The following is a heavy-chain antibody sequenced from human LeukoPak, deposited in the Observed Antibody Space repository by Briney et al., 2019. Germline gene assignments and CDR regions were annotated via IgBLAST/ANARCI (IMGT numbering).Heavy chain of an antibody. CDR3: ARSYCIGTNCYSHLFDY. CDR2: INPNSGGA. J-gene: IGHJ4*02. Sequence: AASVKVSCKASGYTFTGDYLHWVRQAPGQRLEWMGRINPNSGGANYAQNFQGRVTMTRDTSISTAHMELSRLRSDDTAVYYCARSYCIGTNCYSHLFDYWGQGTLVTVSS. D-gene: IGHD2-2*01. V-gene: IGHV1-2*06. CDR1: GYTFTGDY.